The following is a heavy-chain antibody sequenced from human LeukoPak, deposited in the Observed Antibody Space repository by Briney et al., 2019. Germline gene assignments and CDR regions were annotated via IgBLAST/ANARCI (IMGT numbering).Heavy chain of an antibody. D-gene: IGHD1-26*01. CDR2: IDIRDGVS. V-gene: IGHV3-23*01. CDR3: AKDGAIPDAFDI. CDR1: GFTFSSFA. J-gene: IGHJ3*02. Sequence: GGSLRLSCAASGFTFSSFAMSWVRQAPGKGLEWVSAIDIRDGVSYYADSVKGRFTISRDNSKNTLYLQMNNRRAKDTAVYYCAKDGAIPDAFDIWGQGTMVTVSS.